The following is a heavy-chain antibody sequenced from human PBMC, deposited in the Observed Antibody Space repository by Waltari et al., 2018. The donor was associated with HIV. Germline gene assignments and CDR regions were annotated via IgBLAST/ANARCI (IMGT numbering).Heavy chain of an antibody. Sequence: EVQLVESGGGLVQPGGSLKLSCAASGFTFRGSAVHWVRRAAGKGREWVGRRRSKANSYATAYAASVKGRFTISRDDSKNTAYLQMNSLKTEDTAVYYCTRQGGDIYYYYYGMDVWGQGTTVTVSS. CDR2: RRSKANSYAT. CDR1: GFTFRGSA. D-gene: IGHD3-10*01. CDR3: TRQGGDIYYYYYGMDV. J-gene: IGHJ6*02. V-gene: IGHV3-73*01.